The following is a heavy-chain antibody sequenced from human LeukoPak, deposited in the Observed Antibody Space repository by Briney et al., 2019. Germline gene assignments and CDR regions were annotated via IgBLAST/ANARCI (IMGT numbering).Heavy chain of an antibody. CDR1: GFTFSNCA. V-gene: IGHV3-23*01. Sequence: GGSLRLSCAASGFTFSNCAMSWVRQAPEKGLEWVSGISGSGSSTYYADSVKGRFTISRDNSENTLYLQMNSLRAEDTAVYYCARDYYDSSGYYSLPPFDYWGQGTLVTVSS. J-gene: IGHJ4*02. D-gene: IGHD3-22*01. CDR3: ARDYYDSSGYYSLPPFDY. CDR2: ISGSGSST.